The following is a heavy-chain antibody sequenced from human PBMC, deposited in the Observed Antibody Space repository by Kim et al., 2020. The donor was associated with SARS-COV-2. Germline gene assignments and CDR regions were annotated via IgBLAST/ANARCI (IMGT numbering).Heavy chain of an antibody. CDR3: ARCYSAARHPNWFDP. J-gene: IGHJ5*02. CDR2: ISSSGSTI. CDR1: GFTFSDYY. V-gene: IGHV3-11*01. Sequence: GGSLRLSCAASGFTFSDYYMSWIRQAPGKGLEWVSYISSSGSTIYYADSVKGRFTISRDNAKNSLYLQMNSLRAEDTAVYYCARCYSAARHPNWFDPWGQGTLVTVSS. D-gene: IGHD6-6*01.